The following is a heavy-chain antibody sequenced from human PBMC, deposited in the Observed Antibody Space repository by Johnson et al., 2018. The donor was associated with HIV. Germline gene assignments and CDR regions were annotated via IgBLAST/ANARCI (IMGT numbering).Heavy chain of an antibody. CDR1: GFTFTSYD. V-gene: IGHV3-13*01. CDR3: ARESTPWGADYVGYGLDI. D-gene: IGHD5-18*01. J-gene: IGHJ3*02. Sequence: VQLVESGGGLVQPGGSLRLSCVASGFTFTSYDMHWVRQATGEGLDWISAIGTAGDTLYPGSVKGRFTISRDNAKKSLYLQMNSLRVEDTAVYYCARESTPWGADYVGYGLDIWGQGTMVTVSS. CDR2: IGTAGDT.